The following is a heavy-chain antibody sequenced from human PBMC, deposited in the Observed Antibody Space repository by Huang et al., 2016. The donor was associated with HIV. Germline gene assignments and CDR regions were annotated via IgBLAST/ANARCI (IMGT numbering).Heavy chain of an antibody. CDR1: GGSITSSSYY. Sequence: QLQLQGSGPGLAKPSETLSLTCTVSGGSITSSSYYWGWIRQPPGKGLEWVGSIYYSGSTDQNPSLKRRGTVAVDTSKNQFSRKLSSVTAADTAVYNCARHFSYYDSSGYTPWDAFDIWGQGTMVTVSS. D-gene: IGHD3-22*01. CDR2: IYYSGST. J-gene: IGHJ3*02. V-gene: IGHV4-39*01. CDR3: ARHFSYYDSSGYTPWDAFDI.